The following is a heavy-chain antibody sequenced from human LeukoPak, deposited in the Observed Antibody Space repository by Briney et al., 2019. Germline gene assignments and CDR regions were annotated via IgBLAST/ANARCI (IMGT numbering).Heavy chain of an antibody. CDR2: MFYSGTT. CDR3: ARHDDYPGFGRGFDP. Sequence: QASETLSLTCTVAGDSMSGYYWSWIRQPPGKGLECIVYMFYSGTTRYNPSLKSRVTISADTSRNHFSLKLYSVTAADTAVYYCARHDDYPGFGRGFDPWGQGSLVTVSS. CDR1: GDSMSGYY. J-gene: IGHJ5*02. D-gene: IGHD3-16*01. V-gene: IGHV4-59*08.